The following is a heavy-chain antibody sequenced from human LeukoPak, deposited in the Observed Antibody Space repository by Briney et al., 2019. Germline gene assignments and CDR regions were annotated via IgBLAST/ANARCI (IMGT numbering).Heavy chain of an antibody. V-gene: IGHV1-18*01. CDR2: ITTYNGNT. CDR1: GYTFINYG. D-gene: IGHD2-15*01. J-gene: IGHJ5*02. CDR3: ARLSPPIASFCSGGTCYSGGFDP. Sequence: ASVKVSCKASGYTFINYGITWVRQAPGQGLEWMGWITTYNGNTYYAQNFQGRVTMTADTSTSTAYMEARSLRSDDTAVYYCARLSPPIASFCSGGTCYSGGFDPWGQGTLVTVSS.